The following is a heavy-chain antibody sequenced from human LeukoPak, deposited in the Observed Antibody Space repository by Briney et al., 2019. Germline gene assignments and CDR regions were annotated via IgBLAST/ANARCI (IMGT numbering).Heavy chain of an antibody. CDR1: GFTFSNFA. CDR3: ARGRDSDYAFDY. CDR2: ISYDGSIK. D-gene: IGHD4-17*01. Sequence: GSLRLSCAASGFTFSNFAMNWVRQAPGKGLEWVAFISYDGSIKSYADSVKGRFAVSRDNSKNTLYLQMNSLRDEDTAVYYCARGRDSDYAFDYWGQGTLVTVSS. J-gene: IGHJ4*02. V-gene: IGHV3-30*09.